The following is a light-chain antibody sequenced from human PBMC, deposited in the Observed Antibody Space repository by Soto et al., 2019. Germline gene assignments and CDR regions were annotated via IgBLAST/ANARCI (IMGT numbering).Light chain of an antibody. CDR3: QQSHITQYS. J-gene: IGKJ2*03. CDR1: QSINRD. Sequence: IQMTQSPSSLSASVGDRVTITCRASQSINRDLYWYQHRTGEAPNLLISCASSLQSGVPSRFSGSGFGTDFTLTISSLQREDFATDYCQQSHITQYSFGQGTTVEIK. V-gene: IGKV1-39*01. CDR2: CAS.